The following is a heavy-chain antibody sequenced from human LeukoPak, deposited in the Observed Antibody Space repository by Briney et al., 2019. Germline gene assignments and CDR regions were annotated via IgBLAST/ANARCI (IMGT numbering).Heavy chain of an antibody. Sequence: ASVKVSCKASGYTFTSYTRNWVRQAPGQGLEWMGWINTNTGNPTYAQGFTGRFVFSLDTSVSTAYLQISSLKAEDTAIYYCARAHPGYSYGPPFIDYWGQGTLVTVSS. V-gene: IGHV7-4-1*02. CDR3: ARAHPGYSYGPPFIDY. D-gene: IGHD5-18*01. J-gene: IGHJ4*02. CDR1: GYTFTSYT. CDR2: INTNTGNP.